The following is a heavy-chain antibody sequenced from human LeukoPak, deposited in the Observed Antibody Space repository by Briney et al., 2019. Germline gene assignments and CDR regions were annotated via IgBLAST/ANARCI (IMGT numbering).Heavy chain of an antibody. Sequence: GSLRLSCAASGFTFSSYAMNWVRQAPGKGLEWVSGISDSGGATYYADSVEGRFTIPRDNSKNSLYLQMNSLRTEDTAVYYCAKSDNPWEPVNPFDYWGQGTLVTVSS. V-gene: IGHV3-23*01. J-gene: IGHJ4*02. D-gene: IGHD1-26*01. CDR1: GFTFSSYA. CDR3: AKSDNPWEPVNPFDY. CDR2: ISDSGGAT.